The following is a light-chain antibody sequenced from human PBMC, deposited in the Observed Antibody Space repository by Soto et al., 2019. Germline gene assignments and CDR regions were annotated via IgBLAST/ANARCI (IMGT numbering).Light chain of an antibody. CDR3: MQALQTPRT. J-gene: IGKJ1*01. CDR1: PSLQHNNGDTL. V-gene: IGKV2-28*01. Sequence: EIVMTQSPLSLTVTPGEPASISCKSSPSLQHNNGDTLLDWYMQKPGQSPQLLIYLASRRAPGAPDRVSGSGSGTDFTLRISTVESDDAAIYYCMQALQTPRTSGQGTKLEI. CDR2: LAS.